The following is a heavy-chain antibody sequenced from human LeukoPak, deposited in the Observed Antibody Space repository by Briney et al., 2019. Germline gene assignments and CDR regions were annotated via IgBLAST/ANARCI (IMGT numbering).Heavy chain of an antibody. Sequence: GGSLRLSCAASGFTFSSYSMNWVRQSPGEGLEWVSSISSSSYYIYYADSVKGRFTISRDNAKNSLYLQMNSLRAEDTAVYYCARERVEGNGAGSYYHYGMDVWGQGTTVTVSS. CDR1: GFTFSSYS. J-gene: IGHJ6*02. V-gene: IGHV3-21*04. CDR2: ISSSSYYI. CDR3: ARERVEGNGAGSYYHYGMDV. D-gene: IGHD3-10*01.